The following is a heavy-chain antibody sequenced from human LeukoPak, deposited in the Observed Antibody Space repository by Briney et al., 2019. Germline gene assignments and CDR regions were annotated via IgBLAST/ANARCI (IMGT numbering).Heavy chain of an antibody. CDR2: IRSKAYGGTT. CDR3: TTHHDYVYYFDY. J-gene: IGHJ4*02. D-gene: IGHD3-16*01. V-gene: IGHV3-49*03. CDR1: GFTFGDYA. Sequence: GGSLRLSCTASGFTFGDYAMSWFRQAPGKGLEWVGFIRSKAYGGTTEYAASVKGRFTISRDDSKNTLYLQMNSLKTEDTAVYYCTTHHDYVYYFDYWGQGTLVTVSS.